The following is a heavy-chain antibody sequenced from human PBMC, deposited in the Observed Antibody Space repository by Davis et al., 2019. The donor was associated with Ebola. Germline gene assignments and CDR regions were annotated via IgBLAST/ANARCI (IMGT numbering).Heavy chain of an antibody. D-gene: IGHD3-3*01. Sequence: GESLKISCAASGFTFSSYGMHWVRQAPGKGLEWVAVISYDGSNKYYADSVKGRFTISRDNSKNTLYLQMNSQRAEDTAVYYCAKDNPKYYDFWSGYYDYWGQGTLVTVSS. CDR2: ISYDGSNK. CDR1: GFTFSSYG. V-gene: IGHV3-30*18. J-gene: IGHJ4*02. CDR3: AKDNPKYYDFWSGYYDY.